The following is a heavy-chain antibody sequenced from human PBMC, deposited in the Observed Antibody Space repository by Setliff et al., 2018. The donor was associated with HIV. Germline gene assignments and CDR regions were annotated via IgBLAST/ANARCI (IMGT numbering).Heavy chain of an antibody. Sequence: GGSLRLSCAASGFTFSSYAMSWVRQAPGKGLEWVSAISGSGGSTYYADSVKGRFTISRDNSKNTLYLQMNSLRAKDTAVYYCATQRAQGSAFDIWGQGTMVTVSS. CDR1: GFTFSSYA. CDR2: ISGSGGST. CDR3: ATQRAQGSAFDI. D-gene: IGHD3-10*01. V-gene: IGHV3-23*01. J-gene: IGHJ3*02.